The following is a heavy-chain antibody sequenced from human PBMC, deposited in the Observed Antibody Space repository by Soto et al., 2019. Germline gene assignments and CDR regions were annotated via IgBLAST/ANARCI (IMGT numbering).Heavy chain of an antibody. J-gene: IGHJ4*02. V-gene: IGHV3-30-3*01. CDR2: ISYDGSNK. CDR3: ARDRIYSSSWHDY. D-gene: IGHD6-13*01. CDR1: GFTFSSYA. Sequence: QVQQVESGGGVVQPGRSLRLSCAASGFTFSSYAMHWVRQAPGKGLEWVAVISYDGSNKYYADSVKGRFTISRDNSKNTLYLQMNSLRAEDTAVYYCARDRIYSSSWHDYWGQGTLVTVSS.